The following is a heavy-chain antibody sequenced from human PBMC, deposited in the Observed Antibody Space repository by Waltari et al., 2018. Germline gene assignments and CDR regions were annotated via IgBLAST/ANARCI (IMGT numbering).Heavy chain of an antibody. CDR3: ARAPLGGSSSSGRYYGMDV. CDR2: INAGNGNT. J-gene: IGHJ6*02. Sequence: QVQLVQSGAEVKKPGASVKVSCQASGYTFTSYAMHWVRQAPGQRLEWMGWINAGNGNTKYSQKFQGRVTITRDTSASTAYMELSSLRSEDTAVYYCARAPLGGSSSSGRYYGMDVWGQGTTVTVSS. V-gene: IGHV1-3*01. CDR1: GYTFTSYA. D-gene: IGHD6-6*01.